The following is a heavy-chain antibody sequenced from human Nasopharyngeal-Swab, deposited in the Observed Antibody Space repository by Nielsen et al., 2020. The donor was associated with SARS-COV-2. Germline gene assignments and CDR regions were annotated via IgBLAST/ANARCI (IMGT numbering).Heavy chain of an antibody. J-gene: IGHJ6*02. CDR3: AKDLLRFLEWSPMDV. D-gene: IGHD3-3*01. CDR2: ISGGGGST. Sequence: GESLKISCAASGFTFSSYAMSWVRQAPGKGLEWVSAISGGGGSTYYADSVKGRFTISRDNSKNTLYLQMNSLRAKDTAVYYCAKDLLRFLEWSPMDVWGQGTTVTVSS. CDR1: GFTFSSYA. V-gene: IGHV3-23*01.